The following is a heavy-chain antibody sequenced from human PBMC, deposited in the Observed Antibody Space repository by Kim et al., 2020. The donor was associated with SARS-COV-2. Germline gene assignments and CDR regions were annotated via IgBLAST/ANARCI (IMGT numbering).Heavy chain of an antibody. Sequence: RFTISRDDSKNTLYLQMNSLKTEDTAVYYCTTDVVYGSGSYFYYYYGMDVWGQGTTVTVSS. J-gene: IGHJ6*02. CDR3: TTDVVYGSGSYFYYYYGMDV. V-gene: IGHV3-15*01. D-gene: IGHD3-10*01.